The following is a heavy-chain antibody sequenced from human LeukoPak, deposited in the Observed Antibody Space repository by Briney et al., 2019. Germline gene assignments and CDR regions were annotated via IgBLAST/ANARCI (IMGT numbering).Heavy chain of an antibody. CDR2: IYSGGST. V-gene: IGHV3-66*02. D-gene: IGHD1-14*01. Sequence: GGSLRLSCAASAFTVSSNYMSWVRQAPGKGLEWVSVIYSGGSTYYADSVKGRFTISRDNSKNTLYLQMNSLRAEDTAVYYCARTGPRFGVDYWGQGTLVTVSS. CDR3: ARTGPRFGVDY. J-gene: IGHJ4*02. CDR1: AFTVSSNY.